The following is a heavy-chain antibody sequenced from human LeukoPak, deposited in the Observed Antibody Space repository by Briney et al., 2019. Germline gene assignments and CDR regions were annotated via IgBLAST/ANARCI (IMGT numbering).Heavy chain of an antibody. CDR2: IGTAGDT. V-gene: IGHV3-13*01. J-gene: IGHJ6*02. CDR1: GFTFSSYD. CDR3: ARVDRSGGDYGMDV. Sequence: GGSLRLSCAASGFTFSSYDMHWVRQATGKGLEWVSAIGTAGDTYYPGSVKGRFTISRENAKNSLYLQMNSLRAGDTAVYYCARVDRSGGDYGMDVWGEGTTLTVSS. D-gene: IGHD3-22*01.